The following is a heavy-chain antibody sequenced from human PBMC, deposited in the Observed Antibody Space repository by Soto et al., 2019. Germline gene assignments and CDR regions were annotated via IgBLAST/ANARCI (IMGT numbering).Heavy chain of an antibody. CDR3: ASVAVAGTLAYDY. V-gene: IGHV1-18*01. Sequence: GASVKVSCKACGDTFTSYGISWVRQAPGQGLEWMGWISAYNGNTNYAQKLQGRVTMTTDTSTSTAYMELRSLRSDDTAVYYCASVAVAGTLAYDYWGQGTLVTVSS. CDR1: GDTFTSYG. CDR2: ISAYNGNT. D-gene: IGHD6-19*01. J-gene: IGHJ4*02.